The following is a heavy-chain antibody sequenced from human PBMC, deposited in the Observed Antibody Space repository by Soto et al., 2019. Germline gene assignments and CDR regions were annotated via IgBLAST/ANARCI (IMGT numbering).Heavy chain of an antibody. V-gene: IGHV4-61*01. D-gene: IGHD4-17*01. CDR2: IYYSGST. CDR1: GGSVSSGSYY. CDR3: ARVPDYGDYDLGGIDY. Sequence: QVQLQESGPGLVKPSETLSLTRTVSGGSVSSGSYYWSWIRQPPGKGLEWIGYIYYSGSTNYNPSLKSRVTISVDTSKNQFSLKLSSVTAADTAVYYCARVPDYGDYDLGGIDYWGQGTLVTVSS. J-gene: IGHJ4*02.